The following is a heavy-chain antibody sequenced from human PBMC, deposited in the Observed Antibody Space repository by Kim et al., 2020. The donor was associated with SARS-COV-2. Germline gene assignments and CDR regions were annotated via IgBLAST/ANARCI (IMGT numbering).Heavy chain of an antibody. J-gene: IGHJ6*02. D-gene: IGHD2-8*01. CDR3: ARDLGYCTNGVCYAVYYGMDV. CDR1: GFTFSSYS. V-gene: IGHV3-21*01. CDR2: ISSSSSYI. Sequence: GGSLRLSCAASGFTFSSYSMNWVRQAPGKGLEWVSSISSSSSYIYYADSVKGRFTISRDNAKNSLYLQMNSLIAEDTAVYYCARDLGYCTNGVCYAVYYGMDVWGQGTTVTVSS.